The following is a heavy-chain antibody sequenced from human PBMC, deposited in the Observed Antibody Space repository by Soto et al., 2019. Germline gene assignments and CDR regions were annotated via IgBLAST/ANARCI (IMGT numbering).Heavy chain of an antibody. CDR3: ARCERGPYDY. CDR1: GGSFSGYY. J-gene: IGHJ4*02. CDR2: INHSGST. V-gene: IGHV4-34*01. Sequence: SETPSLTCAVYGGSFSGYYWSWIRQPPGKGLEWIGEINHSGSTNYNPSLKSRVTISVDTSKNQFSLKLSSVTAADTAVYYCARCERGPYDYWGQRTLVTVSS.